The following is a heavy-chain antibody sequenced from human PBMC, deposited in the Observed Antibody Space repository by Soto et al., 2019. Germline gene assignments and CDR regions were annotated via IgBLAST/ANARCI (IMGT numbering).Heavy chain of an antibody. D-gene: IGHD6-13*01. V-gene: IGHV1-46*01. CDR2: INPSGGST. CDR3: ARDKVPLYSSSWFDYYYYYGMDV. CDR1: GYTFTSSY. Sequence: ASVEVSCKASGYTFTSSYMHWVRQAPGQGLEWMGIINPSGGSTSYAQKFQGRVTMTRDTSTSTVYMELSSLRSEDTAVYYCARDKVPLYSSSWFDYYYYYGMDVWGQGTTVTVSS. J-gene: IGHJ6*02.